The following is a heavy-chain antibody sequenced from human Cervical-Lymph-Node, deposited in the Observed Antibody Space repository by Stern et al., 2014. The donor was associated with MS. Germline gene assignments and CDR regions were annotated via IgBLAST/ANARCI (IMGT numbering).Heavy chain of an antibody. D-gene: IGHD1-1*01. CDR1: GDRFTNYW. CDR3: ARRNSARFDS. J-gene: IGHJ4*02. CDR2: IFPGDSDT. Sequence: EVQLVESGAEVKKPGDSLRISCQGFGDRFTNYWIGWVRQMPGKGLEWMAFIFPGDSDTRYSPSFQGQVTVSADKSITTAYLQWRSLKASDTAMYCCARRNSARFDSWGQGTLVTVSS. V-gene: IGHV5-51*01.